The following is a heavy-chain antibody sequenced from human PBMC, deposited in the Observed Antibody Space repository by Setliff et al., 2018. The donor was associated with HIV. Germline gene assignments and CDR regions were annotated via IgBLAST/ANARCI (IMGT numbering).Heavy chain of an antibody. V-gene: IGHV4-59*01. CDR3: ARGAGAFGAKLDS. CDR1: GGSMSNYY. D-gene: IGHD3-10*01. CDR2: MSFSANS. Sequence: PSETLSLTCSVSGGSMSNYYWSWIRQPPGKGLEWLGYMSFSANSNYNPSLKNRITISIDTSKNQFSLRLKSVTAADAAIYYCARGAGAFGAKLDSWGQGSLVTVSS. J-gene: IGHJ4*02.